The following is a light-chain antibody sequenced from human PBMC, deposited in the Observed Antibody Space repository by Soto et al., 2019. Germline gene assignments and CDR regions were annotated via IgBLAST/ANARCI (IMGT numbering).Light chain of an antibody. J-gene: IGKJ1*01. CDR1: QSVSSY. Sequence: EIVLTQSPATLSLSPVERATLSCRASQSVSSYLAWYQQKPGQAPRLLIYGASSRATGIPDRFSGSGSGTDFTLTISRLEPEDFAVYYCQQYGSSPPRTFGQGTKVDIK. V-gene: IGKV3-20*01. CDR3: QQYGSSPPRT. CDR2: GAS.